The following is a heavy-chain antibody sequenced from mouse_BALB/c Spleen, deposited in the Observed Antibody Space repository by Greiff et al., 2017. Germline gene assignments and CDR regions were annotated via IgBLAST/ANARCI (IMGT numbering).Heavy chain of an antibody. V-gene: IGHV5-4*02. J-gene: IGHJ3*01. D-gene: IGHD1-1*01. CDR1: GFTFSDYY. Sequence: EVKVEESGGGLVKPGGSLKLSCAASGFTFSDYYMYWVRQTPEKRLEWVATISDGGSYTYYPDSVKGRFTISRDNAKNNLYLQMSSLKSEDTAMYYCARGYGSSYIGSWFAYWGQGTLVTVSA. CDR2: ISDGGSYT. CDR3: ARGYGSSYIGSWFAY.